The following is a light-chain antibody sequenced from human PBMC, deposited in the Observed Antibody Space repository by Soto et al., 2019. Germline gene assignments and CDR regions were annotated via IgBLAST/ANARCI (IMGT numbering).Light chain of an antibody. J-gene: IGLJ2*01. Sequence: QSALTQPASVSGSPGQSITISCSGTSSDVGFYNHGSWYQQHPGEAPKLLIYEVTIRPSGVSNRFSGSKSGNTTSLTVSGLQAEDEGDYYCSSYTSSSSLAIFGGGTKLTVL. CDR3: SSYTSSSSLAI. CDR1: SSDVGFYNH. CDR2: EVT. V-gene: IGLV2-14*01.